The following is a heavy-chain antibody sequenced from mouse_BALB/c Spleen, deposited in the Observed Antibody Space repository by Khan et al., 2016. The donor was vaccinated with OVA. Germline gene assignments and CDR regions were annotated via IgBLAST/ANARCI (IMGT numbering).Heavy chain of an antibody. Sequence: EVELVESGGDLVKPGGSLKLSCAASGFTFSTYGMSWVRQTPDKRLEWVAAISSGGSYTYYPDSVKGRFTITRDNAKNTLYLQMSSLKSEDTAMYYCTRLAYCYKSGGFAYWGQGTMVTVSA. D-gene: IGHD1-1*01. V-gene: IGHV5-6*01. CDR2: ISSGGSYT. CDR1: GFTFSTYG. J-gene: IGHJ3*01. CDR3: TRLAYCYKSGGFAY.